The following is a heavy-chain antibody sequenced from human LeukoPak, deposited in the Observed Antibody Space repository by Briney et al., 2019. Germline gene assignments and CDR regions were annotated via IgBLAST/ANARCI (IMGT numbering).Heavy chain of an antibody. D-gene: IGHD1-26*01. CDR3: ASLRERSYYARGFDY. V-gene: IGHV4-34*01. CDR2: MNHSGSA. J-gene: IGHJ4*02. Sequence: KTSETLSLSCAVYGGSFSGYYWTWIRQPPGKGLEWIGEMNHSGSANYNPSLKSRVTISVDTSKNQFSLKLSSVTAADTAVYYCASLRERSYYARGFDYWGQGTLVTVSS. CDR1: GGSFSGYY.